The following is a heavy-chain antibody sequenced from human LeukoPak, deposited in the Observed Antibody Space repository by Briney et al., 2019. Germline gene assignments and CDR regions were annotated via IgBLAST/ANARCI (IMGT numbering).Heavy chain of an antibody. D-gene: IGHD5-24*01. Sequence: ASVKVSCKASGYTFTSYAMHWVRQAPGQRLEWMGWINAGNGNTKYSQKLQGRVTMTTDTSTSTAYMELRSLRSDDTAVYYCARAVEMATILHFDYWGQGTLVTVSS. V-gene: IGHV1-3*01. CDR3: ARAVEMATILHFDY. J-gene: IGHJ4*02. CDR2: INAGNGNT. CDR1: GYTFTSYA.